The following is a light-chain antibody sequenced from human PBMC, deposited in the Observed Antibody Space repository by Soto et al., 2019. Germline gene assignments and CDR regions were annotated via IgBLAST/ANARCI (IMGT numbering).Light chain of an antibody. J-gene: IGLJ3*02. CDR2: RND. Sequence: QSALTQPPSVSGTPGQRVTISCSGGTSNIGTNYVYWFQHLPGTAPKLLIYRNDQRPSGVPERFSGSKSGTSASLAISGLRPEDEADYYCAGWDESLSGVFGGGTKVTVL. CDR3: AGWDESLSGV. CDR1: TSNIGTNY. V-gene: IGLV1-47*01.